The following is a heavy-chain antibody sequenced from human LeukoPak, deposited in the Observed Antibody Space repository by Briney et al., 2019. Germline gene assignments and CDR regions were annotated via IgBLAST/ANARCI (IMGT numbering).Heavy chain of an antibody. V-gene: IGHV1-8*01. D-gene: IGHD3-22*01. CDR1: GYTFTSYD. CDR2: MNPNSGNT. CDR3: ARGLYYYDSSGYYYSYFDY. J-gene: IGHJ4*02. Sequence: GASVKVSCKXSGYTFTSYDINWVRQATGQGLEWMGWMNPNSGNTGYAQKFQGRVTMTRNTSISTAYMELSSLRSEDTAVYYCARGLYYYDSSGYYYSYFDYWGQGTLVTVSS.